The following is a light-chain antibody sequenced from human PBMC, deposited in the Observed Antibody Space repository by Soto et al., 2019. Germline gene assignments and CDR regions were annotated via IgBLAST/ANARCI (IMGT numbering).Light chain of an antibody. CDR1: SSDVGSYNL. V-gene: IGLV2-23*01. Sequence: QSVLTQPASVSGSPGQSITISCTGTSSDVGSYNLVSWFQQHPGKAPKLMIYEGSKRPSGVSNRFSGSKSGNTASLTISGLQAEDEDDYYCCSYAGSSTSVVFGGGTPLTVL. CDR2: EGS. CDR3: CSYAGSSTSVV. J-gene: IGLJ2*01.